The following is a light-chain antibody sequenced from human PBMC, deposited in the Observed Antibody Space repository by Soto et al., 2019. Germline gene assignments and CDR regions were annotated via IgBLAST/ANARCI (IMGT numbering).Light chain of an antibody. V-gene: IGKV4-1*01. Sequence: DIVMTQSPDSLAVSLGERATINCKSSQSVLYSSNNKNYLAWYQQKPGQPPKLLIYWASTRESGVPDRFSGSGSVTDFTLTISSLQAEDVAVYYCQQYYSTPPYPLGQGTKLEIK. J-gene: IGKJ2*01. CDR2: WAS. CDR3: QQYYSTPPYP. CDR1: QSVLYSSNNKNY.